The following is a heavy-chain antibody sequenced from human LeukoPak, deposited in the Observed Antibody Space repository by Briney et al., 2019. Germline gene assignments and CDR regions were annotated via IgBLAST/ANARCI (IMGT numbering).Heavy chain of an antibody. CDR1: GFTFSSYA. CDR3: ARDSSSSVRTIDY. V-gene: IGHV3-23*01. J-gene: IGHJ4*02. Sequence: GGSLRLSCAASGFTFSSYALSWVRQAPGKGLEWISGLSGSSGSAYYADSVKGRFTISRDNAKNSLYLQMNSLRAEDTAVYYCARDSSSSVRTIDYWGQGTLVTVSS. CDR2: LSGSSGSA. D-gene: IGHD6-13*01.